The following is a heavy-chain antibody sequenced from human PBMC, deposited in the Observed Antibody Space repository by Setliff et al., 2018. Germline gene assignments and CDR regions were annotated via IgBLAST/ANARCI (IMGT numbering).Heavy chain of an antibody. J-gene: IGHJ6*03. CDR1: GGSVRGYY. D-gene: IGHD6-6*01. CDR2: IYYSGST. CDR3: ARHVGPSIAARHFLYYYYYYMDV. V-gene: IGHV4-59*08. Sequence: PSETLSLTCTVSGGSVRGYYWSWIRQLPGKGLEWIGYIYYSGSTNYNPSLKSRVTISVDTSKNQFSLKLSSVTAADTAVYYCARHVGPSIAARHFLYYYYYYMDVWGKGTTVTVSS.